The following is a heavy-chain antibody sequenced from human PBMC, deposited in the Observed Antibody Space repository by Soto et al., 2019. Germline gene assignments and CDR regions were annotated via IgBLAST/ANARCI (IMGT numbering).Heavy chain of an antibody. Sequence: QVQLVESGGGVVQPGRSLRLSCAASGFTFSSYAMHWVRQAPGKGLEWVAVISYDGSNKYYADSVKGRFTISRDNSKNPLYLQMNSLRAEDTAVYYCARGEDYFDYWGQGTLVTVSS. J-gene: IGHJ4*02. CDR3: ARGEDYFDY. CDR1: GFTFSSYA. V-gene: IGHV3-30-3*01. D-gene: IGHD1-26*01. CDR2: ISYDGSNK.